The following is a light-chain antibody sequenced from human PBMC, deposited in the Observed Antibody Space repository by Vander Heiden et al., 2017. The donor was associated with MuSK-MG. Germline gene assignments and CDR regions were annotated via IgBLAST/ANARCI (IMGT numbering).Light chain of an antibody. Sequence: DIRLTQSPSPLSASVGDRVTITCRASQSISSWLAWYQQKPGKAPKLLIYKASSLESGVPSRFSGSGSGTEFTLTISSLQPEDFATYYCQQDNSDPWTFGQGTKVEIK. J-gene: IGKJ1*01. CDR1: QSISSW. CDR2: KAS. V-gene: IGKV1-5*03. CDR3: QQDNSDPWT.